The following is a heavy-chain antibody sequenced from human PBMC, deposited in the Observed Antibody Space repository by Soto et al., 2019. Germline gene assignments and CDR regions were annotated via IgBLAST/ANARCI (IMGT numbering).Heavy chain of an antibody. V-gene: IGHV3-11*06. CDR1: GFTFSDTY. J-gene: IGHJ4*02. Sequence: VHLVESGGGLVQPGGSLRLSCAASGFTFSDTYMSWIRQSPRKGLEWISHVSHSGSSTNYADSVKGRFTISRDNSKNSLYLQMNSLRAEDTAVYYCARGGWTTDYWGQGTLVTVSS. CDR3: ARGGWTTDY. D-gene: IGHD1-1*01. CDR2: VSHSGSST.